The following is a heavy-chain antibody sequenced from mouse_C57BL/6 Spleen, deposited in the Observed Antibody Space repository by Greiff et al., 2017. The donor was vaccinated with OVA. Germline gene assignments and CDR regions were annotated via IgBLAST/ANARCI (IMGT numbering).Heavy chain of an antibody. D-gene: IGHD2-4*01. Sequence: VKLVESGPELVKPGASVKISCKASGYAFSSSWMNWVKQRPGKGLEWIGRIYPGDGDTNYNGKFKGKATLTADKSSSTAYMQLSSLTSEDSAVYFCARWAYYDYGYFDVWGTGTTVTVSS. CDR2: IYPGDGDT. CDR1: GYAFSSSW. V-gene: IGHV1-82*01. J-gene: IGHJ1*03. CDR3: ARWAYYDYGYFDV.